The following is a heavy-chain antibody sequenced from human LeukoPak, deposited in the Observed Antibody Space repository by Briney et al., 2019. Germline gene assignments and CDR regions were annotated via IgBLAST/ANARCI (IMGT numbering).Heavy chain of an antibody. Sequence: PGRSLRLSCAATGFTFKDYGMHWVRQPPGKGLEWVSSINWSGGVTHYADSVKGRFTISRDNAKYSLYLQLSSLRPEDAALYYCAKHMRATNTYSFFGLDVWGQGTTVTVSS. D-gene: IGHD1-26*01. V-gene: IGHV3-9*01. CDR2: INWSGGVT. J-gene: IGHJ6*02. CDR3: AKHMRATNTYSFFGLDV. CDR1: GFTFKDYG.